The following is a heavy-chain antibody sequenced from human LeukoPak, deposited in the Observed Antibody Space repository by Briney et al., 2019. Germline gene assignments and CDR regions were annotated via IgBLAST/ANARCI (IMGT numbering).Heavy chain of an antibody. Sequence: GGSLRLSCAASGFTFSNYAMRWVRQAPGKGLEWVSAISGSGGTPYYADSVKGRFSISRDNSRDTLYLQMNSLRAEDAAVYYCAKDGATYFYYYYMDVWGKGTTVTVSS. CDR2: ISGSGGTP. CDR1: GFTFSNYA. V-gene: IGHV3-23*01. J-gene: IGHJ6*03. CDR3: AKDGATYFYYYYMDV. D-gene: IGHD1-26*01.